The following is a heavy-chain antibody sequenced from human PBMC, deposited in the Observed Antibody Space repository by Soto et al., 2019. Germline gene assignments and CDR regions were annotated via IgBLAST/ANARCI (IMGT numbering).Heavy chain of an antibody. CDR1: GFSLETSGMG. CDR3: AHSLYHYDIRGHYTYWYFDL. Sequence: QITLKESGPTLVKPTQTLTLTCTFSGFSLETSGMGMSWIRQPPGKALEWLALIYWDDDKRYSPSLKNRLTITKDTPKNPLVLTLTNVDPVYTATYYCAHSLYHYDIRGHYTYWYFDLWGRGTLVTVSS. CDR2: IYWDDDK. V-gene: IGHV2-5*02. J-gene: IGHJ2*01. D-gene: IGHD3-22*01.